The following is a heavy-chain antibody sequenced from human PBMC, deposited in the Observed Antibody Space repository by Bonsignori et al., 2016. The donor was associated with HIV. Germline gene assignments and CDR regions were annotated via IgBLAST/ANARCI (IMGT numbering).Heavy chain of an antibody. J-gene: IGHJ4*02. V-gene: IGHV3-7*03. D-gene: IGHD2-8*02. CDR3: ARTGSATGRGLDY. Sequence: WIRQPPGKGLEWVAHISEDGSLTNYVVSVKGRFTVSRDDVRNSVFLQINSLGVEDTAIYYCARTGSATGRGLDYWGQGILVTVSS. CDR2: ISEDGSLT.